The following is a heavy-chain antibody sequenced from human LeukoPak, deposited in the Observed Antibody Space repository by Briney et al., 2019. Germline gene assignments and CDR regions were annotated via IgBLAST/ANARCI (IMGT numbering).Heavy chain of an antibody. CDR1: GGSISSYY. CDR2: IYTSGST. V-gene: IGHV4-4*07. Sequence: PSETLSLTCTVSGGSISSYYWSWIRQPAGKGLEWIGRIYTSGSTNYNPSLKSRVTMSVDTSRNQFSLKLSSVTAADTAVYYCARRAYYGSGSYRFDPWGQGTLVTVSS. D-gene: IGHD3-10*01. CDR3: ARRAYYGSGSYRFDP. J-gene: IGHJ5*02.